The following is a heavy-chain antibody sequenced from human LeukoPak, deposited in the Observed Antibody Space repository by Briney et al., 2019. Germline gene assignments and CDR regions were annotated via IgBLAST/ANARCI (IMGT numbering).Heavy chain of an antibody. Sequence: ASVKVSCKASGYTFTGYYMHWVRQAPGQGLEWMGWINPNSGGTNYAQKFQGRVTMTRDTSISKAYMELSRLRSDDTAVYYCARDYYGSGSYYGHMDVWGKGTTVTVSS. CDR2: INPNSGGT. J-gene: IGHJ6*03. V-gene: IGHV1-2*02. CDR1: GYTFTGYY. CDR3: ARDYYGSGSYYGHMDV. D-gene: IGHD3-10*01.